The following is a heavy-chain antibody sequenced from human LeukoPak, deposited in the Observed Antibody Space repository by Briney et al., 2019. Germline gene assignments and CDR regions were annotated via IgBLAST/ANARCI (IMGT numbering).Heavy chain of an antibody. V-gene: IGHV1-18*01. CDR1: GYTFTSYG. J-gene: IGHJ3*02. D-gene: IGHD2-2*01. CDR3: ARDGYCSSTSCSNPLGDDAFDI. CDR2: ISAYNGNT. Sequence: ASVKVSCKASGYTFTSYGISWVRQAPGQGLEWMGWISAYNGNTNYAQKLQGRVTMTTDTSTSTAYMELRSLRSDDTAVYYCARDGYCSSTSCSNPLGDDAFDIWGQGTMATVSS.